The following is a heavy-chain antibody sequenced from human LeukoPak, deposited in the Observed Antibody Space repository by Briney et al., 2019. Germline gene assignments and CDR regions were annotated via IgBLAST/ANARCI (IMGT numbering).Heavy chain of an antibody. CDR1: GGSFSGYY. J-gene: IGHJ5*02. CDR2: INHSGST. D-gene: IGHD2-15*01. CDR3: ARALGYCSGGSCYAHP. Sequence: SETLSLTCAVYGGSFSGYYWSWIRQPPGKGLEWIGEINHSGSTNYNPSLKSRVTISVDMSKNQFSLKLSSVTAADTAVYYCARALGYCSGGSCYAHPWGQGTLVTVSS. V-gene: IGHV4-34*01.